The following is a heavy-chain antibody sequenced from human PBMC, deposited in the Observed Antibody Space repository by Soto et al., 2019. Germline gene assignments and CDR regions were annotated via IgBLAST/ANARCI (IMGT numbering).Heavy chain of an antibody. CDR1: GYSFNKYW. CDR2: IYPGDSDT. D-gene: IGHD3-22*01. V-gene: IGHV5-51*01. Sequence: GESLKISCKGSGYSFNKYWIGWVRQMPGKGLEWMGVIYPGDSDTKYSPSFQGRVTISVDKTTSTALLQWSSLKASDSAMYYCARHYYSNPKLKYYYYYGLDVWGQGTTVNVSS. CDR3: ARHYYSNPKLKYYYYYGLDV. J-gene: IGHJ6*01.